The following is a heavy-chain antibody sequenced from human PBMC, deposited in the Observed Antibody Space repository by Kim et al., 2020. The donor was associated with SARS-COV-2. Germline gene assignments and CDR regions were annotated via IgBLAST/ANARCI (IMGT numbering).Heavy chain of an antibody. Sequence: YSPSFQGQVTISADKSISTADLQWSSLKASDTAMYYCTRHRSGYDSAFDYWGQGTLVTVSS. J-gene: IGHJ4*02. CDR3: TRHRSGYDSAFDY. V-gene: IGHV5-51*01. D-gene: IGHD5-12*01.